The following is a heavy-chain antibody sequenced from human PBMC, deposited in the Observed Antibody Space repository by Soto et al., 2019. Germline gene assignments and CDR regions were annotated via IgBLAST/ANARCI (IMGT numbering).Heavy chain of an antibody. Sequence: ASVKVSCKTSGYTFTDYYTHWVRQAPGQGLEWMEWMNPKSGGACFAQKFQGRVTLTRDTSIGTAYIEVNSLTSDDTAVYFCTRENIENSDGLYDAFDIWGQGTTVTVSS. CDR1: GYTFTDYY. J-gene: IGHJ3*02. CDR3: TRENIENSDGLYDAFDI. CDR2: MNPKSGGA. V-gene: IGHV1-2*02. D-gene: IGHD5-18*01.